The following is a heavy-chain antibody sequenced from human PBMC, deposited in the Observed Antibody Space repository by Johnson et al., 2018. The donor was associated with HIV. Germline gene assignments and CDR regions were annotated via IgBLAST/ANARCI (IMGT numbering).Heavy chain of an antibody. CDR2: IQYDGSNR. Sequence: QVQLVESGGGVVQPGGSVRLSCAASGFTFSSYGMPWVRQAPGKGLEWVSFIQYDGSNRYYADSVKGRFTMSRDNSKKTLYLQMNRLRVEDTAVYYCAKVWDYFDSNAFDIWGQGTMVTVSS. CDR1: GFTFSSYG. V-gene: IGHV3-30*02. J-gene: IGHJ3*02. CDR3: AKVWDYFDSNAFDI. D-gene: IGHD3-22*01.